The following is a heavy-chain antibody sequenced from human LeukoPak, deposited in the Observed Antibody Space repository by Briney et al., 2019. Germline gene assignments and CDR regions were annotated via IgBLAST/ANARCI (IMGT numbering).Heavy chain of an antibody. J-gene: IGHJ4*02. Sequence: GGSLRLSCAAPGFTFSSYGMHWVRQAPGKGLEWVAFIRYDGSNKYYADSVKGRFTISRDNSKNTLYLQMNSLRAEDTAVYYCAKDLYYYGSGTPEYWSQGTLVTVSS. V-gene: IGHV3-30*02. CDR3: AKDLYYYGSGTPEY. CDR1: GFTFSSYG. D-gene: IGHD3-10*01. CDR2: IRYDGSNK.